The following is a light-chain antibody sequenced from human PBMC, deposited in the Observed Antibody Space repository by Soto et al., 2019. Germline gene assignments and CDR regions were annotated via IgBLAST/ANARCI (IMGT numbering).Light chain of an antibody. J-gene: IGLJ1*01. Sequence: QSALTQPASVSGSPGQSITISCTGTSSDVGAYEYVSWYQQHPGKAPKLLIYDVSNRPSGVSTRFSGSKSGNTASLTISGLQAEDEGDYYCTSYTNRRLYLFGSGTKVTV. CDR1: SSDVGAYEY. V-gene: IGLV2-14*03. CDR2: DVS. CDR3: TSYTNRRLYL.